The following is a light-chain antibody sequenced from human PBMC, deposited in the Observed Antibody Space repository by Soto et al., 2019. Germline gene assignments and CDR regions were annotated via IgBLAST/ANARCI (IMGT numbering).Light chain of an antibody. CDR2: EVT. V-gene: IGLV2-8*01. CDR1: SSGVGAFNY. CDR3: TSYAGSNNVI. Sequence: QSVLTQPPSASGSPGQSVTISCAGTSSGVGAFNYVSWYQQLPGKAPKLMVYEVTKRPSGVPDRFSGSKSGNTASLTVSGLQAEDEADYYCTSYAGSNNVIFGGGTKLTVL. J-gene: IGLJ2*01.